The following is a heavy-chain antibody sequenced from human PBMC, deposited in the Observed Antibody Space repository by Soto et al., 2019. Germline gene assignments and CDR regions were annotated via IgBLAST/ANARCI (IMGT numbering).Heavy chain of an antibody. CDR2: IYYSGST. D-gene: IGHD3-3*01. V-gene: IGHV4-39*01. CDR3: ARIGITIFGVVISYYYGMDV. J-gene: IGHJ6*02. CDR1: GGSISSSSYY. Sequence: SETLSLTCTVSGGSISSSSYYWGWIRQPPGKGLEWIGSIYYSGSTYYNPSLKSRVTISVDTSKNQFSLKLSSVTAADTAVYYCARIGITIFGVVISYYYGMDVWGQGTTVTVS.